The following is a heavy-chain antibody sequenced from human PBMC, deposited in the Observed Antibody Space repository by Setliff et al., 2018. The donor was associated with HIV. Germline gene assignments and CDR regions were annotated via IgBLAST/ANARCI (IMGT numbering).Heavy chain of an antibody. Sequence: SVKVSCKSSEGTFTAYAISWVRQAPGQGLEWMGRITPIFGTTNYAQKFQGRVTITADRSTSTTYMELSGLRSEDTAVYYCARGGRFSAPGRDIWYYYYYMDVWGKGTT. CDR3: ARGGRFSAPGRDIWYYYYYMDV. J-gene: IGHJ6*03. D-gene: IGHD3-9*01. CDR1: EGTFTAYA. V-gene: IGHV1-69*06. CDR2: ITPIFGTT.